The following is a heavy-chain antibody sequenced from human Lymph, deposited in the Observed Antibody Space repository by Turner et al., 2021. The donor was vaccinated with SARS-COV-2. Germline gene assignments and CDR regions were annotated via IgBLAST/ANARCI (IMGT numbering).Heavy chain of an antibody. CDR3: ARHNGGRLDY. Sequence: HVQLGGSGGGVVQPGRSLRLSCAASVFTFSSSGMHWVRQAPGKGVEWVAVIWYDGSNKYYADSVKCRFTISRDNSKNTLYLQMSILRAEDTAVYYCARHNGGRLDYWGQGTLVTVSS. CDR1: VFTFSSSG. CDR2: IWYDGSNK. V-gene: IGHV3-33*01. J-gene: IGHJ4*02. D-gene: IGHD3-16*01.